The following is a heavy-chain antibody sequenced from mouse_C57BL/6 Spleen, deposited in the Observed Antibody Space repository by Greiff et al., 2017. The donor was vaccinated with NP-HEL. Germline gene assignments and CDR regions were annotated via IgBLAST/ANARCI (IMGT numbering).Heavy chain of an antibody. Sequence: VQLQQPGAELVKPGASVKMSCKASGYTFTSYWITWVKQRPGQGLEWIGDIYPGSGSTNYNEKFKSRATLTVDTSSSTAYMQLSSLTSEDSAVYYCATSLTGTCYFDYWGQGTTLTVSS. V-gene: IGHV1-55*01. CDR2: IYPGSGST. J-gene: IGHJ2*01. CDR3: ATSLTGTCYFDY. CDR1: GYTFTSYW. D-gene: IGHD4-1*01.